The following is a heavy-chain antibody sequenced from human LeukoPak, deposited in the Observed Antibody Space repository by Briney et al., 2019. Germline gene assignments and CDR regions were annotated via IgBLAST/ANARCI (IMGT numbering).Heavy chain of an antibody. V-gene: IGHV4-30-4*02. CDR3: GRDRRATTMVYFFDY. J-gene: IGHJ4*02. Sequence: SETLSLTCTVSGGSISSGDYYWSWIRQPPGKGLEWIGYIYYSGSTYYNPSLKSRVTISVDTSKNQFSLKLSSVTAADPAVYYCGRDRRATTMVYFFDYWGQGALVTVSS. D-gene: IGHD5-18*01. CDR2: IYYSGST. CDR1: GGSISSGDYY.